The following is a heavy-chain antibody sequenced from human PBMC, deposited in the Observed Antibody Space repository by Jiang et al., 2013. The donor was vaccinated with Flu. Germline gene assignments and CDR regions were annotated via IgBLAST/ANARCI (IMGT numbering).Heavy chain of an antibody. Sequence: AEVKKPGSSVKVSCKASGGTFSSYTISWVRQAPGQGLEWMGRIIPILGIANYAQKFQGRVTITADKSTSTAYMELSSLRSEDTAVYYCARVGYRESKWELLDAYRPDWYFDLWGRGTLVTVSS. D-gene: IGHD1-26*01. J-gene: IGHJ2*01. CDR3: ARVGYRESKWELLDAYRPDWYFDL. CDR2: IIPILGIA. V-gene: IGHV1-69*02. CDR1: GGTFSSYT.